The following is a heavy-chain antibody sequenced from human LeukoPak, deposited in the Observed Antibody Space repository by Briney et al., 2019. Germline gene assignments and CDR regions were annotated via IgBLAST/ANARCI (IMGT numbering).Heavy chain of an antibody. J-gene: IGHJ4*02. CDR3: ARADYYDSSGYYYGGYYFDY. CDR1: GGSISSYY. D-gene: IGHD3-22*01. CDR2: IYYSGST. Sequence: SETLSLTCTVSGGSISSYYWSWIRQPPGKGLEWIGYIYYSGSTNYNPSLKSRVTISVDTSKNQFSLELSSVTAADTAVYYCARADYYDSSGYYYGGYYFDYWGQGTLVTVSS. V-gene: IGHV4-59*01.